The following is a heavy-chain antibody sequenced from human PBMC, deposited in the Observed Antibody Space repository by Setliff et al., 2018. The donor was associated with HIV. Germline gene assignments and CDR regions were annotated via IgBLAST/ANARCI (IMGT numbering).Heavy chain of an antibody. V-gene: IGHV1-18*01. CDR1: GSTFTSSG. CDR3: AREGLWFGDRGYYMDV. Sequence: ASVKVSCKASGSTFTSSGITGVRQAPGQGLEWMGWIGTYNGDTNYAQKFQGRVTMTTATSPSTAYRELRSLISDDTAVYYCAREGLWFGDRGYYMDVWGTGTAVTSP. J-gene: IGHJ6*03. D-gene: IGHD3-10*01. CDR2: IGTYNGDT.